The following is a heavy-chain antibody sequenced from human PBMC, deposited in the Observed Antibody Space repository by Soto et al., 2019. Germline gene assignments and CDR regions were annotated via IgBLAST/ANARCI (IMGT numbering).Heavy chain of an antibody. Sequence: ASVKVSCKASGYTFTSYAMHWVRQAPGQRLEWMGWINAGNGNTKYSQKFQGRVTITRDTSASTAYMELSSLRSEDTAEYYCARDRYSNYINWFDPWGQGTLVTVSS. V-gene: IGHV1-3*01. CDR1: GYTFTSYA. J-gene: IGHJ5*02. CDR2: INAGNGNT. D-gene: IGHD4-4*01. CDR3: ARDRYSNYINWFDP.